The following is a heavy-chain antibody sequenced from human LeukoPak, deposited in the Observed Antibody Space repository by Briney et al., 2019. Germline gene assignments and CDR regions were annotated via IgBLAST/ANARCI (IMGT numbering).Heavy chain of an antibody. CDR1: GFSFSSYD. CDR2: IGTAGDT. D-gene: IGHD6-19*01. J-gene: IGHJ6*02. CDR3: ARELYSSGWYYYYYGMDV. Sequence: GGSLRLSCAASGFSFSSYDMHWVRQATGKGLEWVSAIGTAGDTYYPGSVKGRFTISRENAKNSLYLQMNSLRAGDTAVYYCARELYSSGWYYYYYGMDVWGQGTTVTVSS. V-gene: IGHV3-13*01.